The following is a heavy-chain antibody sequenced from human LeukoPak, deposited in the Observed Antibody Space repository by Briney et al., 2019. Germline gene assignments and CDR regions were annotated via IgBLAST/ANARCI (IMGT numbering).Heavy chain of an antibody. J-gene: IGHJ4*02. CDR1: GFTVSCNY. CDR3: ARRGHGYGSPFDY. Sequence: GGSLRLSCAASGFTVSCNYMNWVRQAPGKGLEWVSMIYPNGNTFYTDSVKGRFTISRDNSKNTLDLQMSSLRAEDTAVYYCARRGHGYGSPFDYWGQGTLVTVSS. CDR2: IYPNGNT. D-gene: IGHD5-18*01. V-gene: IGHV3-66*04.